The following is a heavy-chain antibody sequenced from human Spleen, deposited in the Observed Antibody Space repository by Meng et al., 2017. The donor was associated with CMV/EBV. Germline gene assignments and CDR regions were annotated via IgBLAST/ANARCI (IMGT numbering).Heavy chain of an antibody. Sequence: GESLKISCAASGFTFSSYGMHWVRQAPGKGLEWVAFIRYDGSNKYYADSVKGRFTISRDNAKNSLYLQMNSLRAEDTAVYYCARATRLLDYWGQGTLVTVSS. V-gene: IGHV3-30*02. D-gene: IGHD6-6*01. CDR1: GFTFSSYG. J-gene: IGHJ4*02. CDR2: IRYDGSNK. CDR3: ARATRLLDY.